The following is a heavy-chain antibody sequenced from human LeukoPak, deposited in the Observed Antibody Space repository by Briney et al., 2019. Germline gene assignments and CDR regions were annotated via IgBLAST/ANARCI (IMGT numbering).Heavy chain of an antibody. J-gene: IGHJ5*02. Sequence: PGGSLRLSCAASGFTFRSYAITWVRQAPGKGLEWVSSISGRGDSTYYADSVKGRFTISRDNSKNTVYLQMNSLRVEDTAVYYCAKEYSYNYVWDRRGQGTLVTVSS. CDR2: ISGRGDST. V-gene: IGHV3-23*01. CDR1: GFTFRSYA. CDR3: AKEYSYNYVWDR. D-gene: IGHD3-16*01.